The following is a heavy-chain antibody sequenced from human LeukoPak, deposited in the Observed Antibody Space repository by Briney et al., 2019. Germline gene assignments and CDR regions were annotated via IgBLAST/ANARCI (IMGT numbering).Heavy chain of an antibody. CDR2: ISYSGST. CDR1: GGSISSYY. J-gene: IGHJ3*02. CDR3: ARSSAYSYSYGAFDI. V-gene: IGHV4-59*01. Sequence: SETLSLTCTVSGGSISSYYWSWIRQPPGKGLEWIGYISYSGSTNYNPSLKSRVTISVDTSKNQFSLKLSSVTAADTAVYYCARSSAYSYSYGAFDIWGQGTMVTVSP. D-gene: IGHD5-18*01.